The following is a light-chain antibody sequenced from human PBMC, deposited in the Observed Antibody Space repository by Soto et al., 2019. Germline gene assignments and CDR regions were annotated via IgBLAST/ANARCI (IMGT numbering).Light chain of an antibody. CDR2: AAS. CDR1: QTITKY. Sequence: DIQMTQSPSSLSASVGDRVTITCRASQTITKYLNWYQHRPGQAPKLLIYAASTLQRGVPSRFSGSGSGTDFTLTISSLQPEDFAPYYCQQSYNTQCTFRQGTKVDI. V-gene: IGKV1-39*01. CDR3: QQSYNTQCT. J-gene: IGKJ2*02.